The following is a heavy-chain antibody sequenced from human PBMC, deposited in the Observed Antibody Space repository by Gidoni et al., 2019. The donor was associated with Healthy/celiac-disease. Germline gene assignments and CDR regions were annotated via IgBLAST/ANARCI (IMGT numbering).Heavy chain of an antibody. V-gene: IGHV4-31*03. Sequence: QVQLQESGPGLVKPSQTLSLTCTVSGGSISSGGYYWSWIRQHPGKGLEWIGYIYYSGSTYYNPSLKSRVTISVDTYKNQFSLKLSSVTAADTAVYYCARKSSSLNYNEDYWGQGTLVTVSS. CDR3: ARKSSSLNYNEDY. CDR1: GGSISSGGYY. CDR2: IYYSGST. D-gene: IGHD6-13*01. J-gene: IGHJ4*02.